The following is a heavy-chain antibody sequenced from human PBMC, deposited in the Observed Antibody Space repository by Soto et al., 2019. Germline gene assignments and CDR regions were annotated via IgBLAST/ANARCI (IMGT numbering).Heavy chain of an antibody. CDR1: GFTFSHYW. D-gene: IGHD2-15*01. CDR2: INSDGSVS. V-gene: IGHV3-74*01. J-gene: IGHJ6*03. CDR3: ARGDCVGGTCYSLAGSFYYYMDV. Sequence: EVQLVESGGGLVQPGGSLRLSCAASGFTFSHYWMYWVRQAPGKGLGWVPRINSDGSVSSYADSVKGRLTISRDNVKNTQYLQMDSLRAEDTAVYYCARGDCVGGTCYSLAGSFYYYMDVWGKGTTVTVFS.